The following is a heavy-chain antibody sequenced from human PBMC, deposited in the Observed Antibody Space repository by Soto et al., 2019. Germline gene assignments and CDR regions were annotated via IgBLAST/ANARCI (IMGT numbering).Heavy chain of an antibody. Sequence: EVPLLESGGDLVQPGGSLRLSCAASGFTFTSFAMSWVRQAPGKGLEWISCMSGSGNEIYYADSVKGRFTISRDNPKNPGYLHMSSLRAEDTAVYYCAKDALYNYEKLNYWGQGTLVTVSS. CDR2: MSGSGNEI. V-gene: IGHV3-23*01. D-gene: IGHD5-18*01. J-gene: IGHJ4*02. CDR1: GFTFTSFA. CDR3: AKDALYNYEKLNY.